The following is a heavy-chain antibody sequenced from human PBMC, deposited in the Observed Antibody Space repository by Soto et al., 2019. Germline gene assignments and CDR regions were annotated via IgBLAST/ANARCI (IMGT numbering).Heavy chain of an antibody. CDR2: ISGSGDTT. CDR1: GFTLSTYA. CDR3: AKALPFYDFWSGYSTATFDI. D-gene: IGHD3-3*01. Sequence: EEQLLESGGGLVQPGGSLRLSCAASGFTLSTYAMTWVRQAPGKGLEWVSSISGSGDTTYYSDSVKGRFTISGDNSKSTLYLQMNSLRAEDTAVYYCAKALPFYDFWSGYSTATFDIWGQGTMVTVSS. V-gene: IGHV3-23*01. J-gene: IGHJ3*02.